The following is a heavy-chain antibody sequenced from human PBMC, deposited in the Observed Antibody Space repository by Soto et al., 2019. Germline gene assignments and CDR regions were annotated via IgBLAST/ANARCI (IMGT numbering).Heavy chain of an antibody. V-gene: IGHV3-15*01. Sequence: GGSLRLSCAASGFTFNNAWMSWVRQAPGKGLEWVGRVKSKTDGGTADHAAPVKGRFTVSRDDSKNTLYLQMNSLKTEDTAVYYWTRDRSSGYNWFDPCSQGTLVTVSS. CDR2: VKSKTDGGTA. J-gene: IGHJ5*02. D-gene: IGHD1-26*01. CDR3: TRDRSSGYNWFDP. CDR1: GFTFNNAW.